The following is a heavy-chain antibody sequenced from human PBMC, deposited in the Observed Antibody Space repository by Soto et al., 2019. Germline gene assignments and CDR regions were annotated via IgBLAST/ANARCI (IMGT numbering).Heavy chain of an antibody. D-gene: IGHD2-2*01. CDR2: IIPVFGTT. V-gene: IGHV1-69*01. Sequence: QVQLVQSGAEGKKPGSSVKVFCKASGGTFSNYTISWVRQAPGQGLEWMGGIIPVFGTTDYEQKFQGRVTITADGSTSTAYMKLSSLRSADTAVYSCARSSPYIVVRKPTGNQDYYGMDVWGQGTTVTVSS. CDR3: ARSSPYIVVRKPTGNQDYYGMDV. J-gene: IGHJ6*02. CDR1: GGTFSNYT.